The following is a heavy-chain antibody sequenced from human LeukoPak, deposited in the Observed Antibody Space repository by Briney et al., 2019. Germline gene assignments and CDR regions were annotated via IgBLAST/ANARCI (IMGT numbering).Heavy chain of an antibody. Sequence: SVKVSCKASGYTFNSYDINWVRQAPGQGLEWMGGIIPIFGTANYAQKFQGRVTITTDESTSTAYMELSSLRSEDTAVYYCARDLTCGGDCYSHYWGQGTLVTVSS. J-gene: IGHJ4*02. CDR3: ARDLTCGGDCYSHY. CDR1: GYTFNSYD. CDR2: IIPIFGTA. V-gene: IGHV1-69*05. D-gene: IGHD2-21*01.